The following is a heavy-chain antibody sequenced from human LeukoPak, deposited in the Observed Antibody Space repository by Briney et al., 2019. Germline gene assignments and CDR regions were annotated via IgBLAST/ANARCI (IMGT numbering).Heavy chain of an antibody. D-gene: IGHD3-10*01. J-gene: IGHJ4*02. CDR3: ARQTLLNMVRGVWAFDY. V-gene: IGHV4-39*01. CDR1: GGSISSSSYY. CDR2: IYYSGST. Sequence: SETLSLTCTVSGGSISSSSYYWGWIRQPRGKGLEWIGSIYYSGSTYYNPSLKSRVTISVDTSKNQFSLKLSSVTAADTAVYYCARQTLLNMVRGVWAFDYWGQGTLVTVSS.